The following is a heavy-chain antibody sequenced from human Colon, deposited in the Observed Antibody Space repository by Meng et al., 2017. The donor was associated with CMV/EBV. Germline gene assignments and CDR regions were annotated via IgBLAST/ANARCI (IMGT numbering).Heavy chain of an antibody. CDR1: GFTFTTFW. J-gene: IGHJ6*02. D-gene: IGHD2-21*01. V-gene: IGHV3-7*01. CDR2: IKEDGTGQ. Sequence: GESLRLSCAASGFTFTTFWMTWVRQAPGKGLEWVANIKEDGTGQWYVDPVKGRFTISRDDAKKSVYLQMNSLRAEDTAVYYCVRYANSQYGMDVWGQGTTVTVSS. CDR3: VRYANSQYGMDV.